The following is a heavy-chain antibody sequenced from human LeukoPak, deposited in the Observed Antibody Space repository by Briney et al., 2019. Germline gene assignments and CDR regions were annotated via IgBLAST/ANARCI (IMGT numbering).Heavy chain of an antibody. CDR2: MNPNSGNT. CDR1: GYTFTSYD. CDR3: ARGYYYYDSSGYYYVFDY. Sequence: ASVKVSCKASGYTFTSYDINWVRQAPGQGLEWMGWMNPNSGNTGYAQKFQGRVTMTRNTSISTAYMELSSLRSEDTAVYYCARGYYYYDSSGYYYVFDYWGQGTLVTVSS. D-gene: IGHD3-22*01. J-gene: IGHJ4*02. V-gene: IGHV1-8*01.